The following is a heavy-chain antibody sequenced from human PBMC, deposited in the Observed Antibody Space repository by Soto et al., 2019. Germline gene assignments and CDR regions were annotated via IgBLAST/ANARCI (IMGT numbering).Heavy chain of an antibody. Sequence: SQTLSLTCAISGYSVSSNSAAWNWIRQSPSRGLEWLGRTYYRSKWYNDYAVSVKSRITINPDTSKNQFSLQLNSVTPEDTAVYYCARSSGYCSGGSCYFLYWGQGTLVTVSS. D-gene: IGHD2-15*01. V-gene: IGHV6-1*01. CDR3: ARSSGYCSGGSCYFLY. CDR2: TYYRSKWYN. CDR1: GYSVSSNSAA. J-gene: IGHJ4*02.